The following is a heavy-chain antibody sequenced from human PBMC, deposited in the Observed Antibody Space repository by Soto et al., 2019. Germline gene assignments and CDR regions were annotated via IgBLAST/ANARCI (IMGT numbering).Heavy chain of an antibody. D-gene: IGHD6-13*01. CDR2: INPNSGGT. V-gene: IGHV1-2*02. J-gene: IGHJ6*02. CDR3: ARDRRGVWQQLVNYYYYGMDV. CDR1: GYTFTGYY. Sequence: ASVKVSYKASGYTFTGYYMHWVRQAPGQGLEWMGWINPNSGGTNYAQKFQGRVTMTRDTSISTAYMELSRLRSDDTAVYYCARDRRGVWQQLVNYYYYGMDVWGQGTTVTVSS.